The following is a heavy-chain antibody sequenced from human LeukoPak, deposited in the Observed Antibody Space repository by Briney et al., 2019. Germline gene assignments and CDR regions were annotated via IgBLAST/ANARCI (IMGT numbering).Heavy chain of an antibody. CDR2: ISGSGGST. J-gene: IGHJ4*02. V-gene: IGHV3-23*01. D-gene: IGHD3-22*01. CDR3: AQNRVAVITTFDY. Sequence: PGGSLRLSCAASGFTFSSYAMSWVRQAPGKGLEWVSAISGSGGSTYYADSVKGRFTISRDNSKNTLYLQMNSLRAEDTAVYYCAQNRVAVITTFDYWGQGTLVTVSS. CDR1: GFTFSSYA.